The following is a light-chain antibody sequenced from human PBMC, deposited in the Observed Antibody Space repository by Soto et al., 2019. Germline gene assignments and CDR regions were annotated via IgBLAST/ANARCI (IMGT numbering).Light chain of an antibody. CDR3: QSYDSSLSGWV. Sequence: QSVLTQPPSVSGAPGQRVTISCTGSSSNIGAGYNVHWYQQLPGTAHKLLIYGNSNRPSGVPDRFSGSKSGTSATRAITGLQAEDEADYYCQSYDSSLSGWVFGGGTKVTVL. J-gene: IGLJ3*02. V-gene: IGLV1-40*01. CDR1: SSNIGAGYN. CDR2: GNS.